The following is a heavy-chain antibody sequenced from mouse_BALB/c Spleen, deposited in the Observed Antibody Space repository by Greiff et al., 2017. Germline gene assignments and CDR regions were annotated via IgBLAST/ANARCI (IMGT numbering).Heavy chain of an antibody. CDR3: VRRGENGNVYFDY. CDR2: IRSKSNNYAT. CDR1: GFTFNTYA. J-gene: IGHJ2*01. D-gene: IGHD2-1*01. Sequence: EVHLVESGGGLVQPKGSLKLSCAASGFTFNTYAMNWVRQAPGKGLEWVARIRSKSNNYATYYADSVKDRFTISRDDSQSMLYLQMNNLKTEDTAMYYCVRRGENGNVYFDYWGQGTTLTVSS. V-gene: IGHV10-1*02.